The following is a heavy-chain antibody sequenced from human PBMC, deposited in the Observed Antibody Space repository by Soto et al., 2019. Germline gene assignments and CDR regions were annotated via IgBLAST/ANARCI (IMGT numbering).Heavy chain of an antibody. CDR2: IFHSGST. CDR3: ARLGDGYNLDY. V-gene: IGHV4-34*12. CDR1: GGSFSGYY. Sequence: PSETLSLTCAVYGGSFSGYYLSWVRQPPGKGLEWIGEIFHSGSTNYNPSLKSRVTISVDTSKNQFSLKLSSVTAADTAVYYCARLGDGYNLDYWGQGTLVTAPQ. J-gene: IGHJ4*02. D-gene: IGHD5-12*01.